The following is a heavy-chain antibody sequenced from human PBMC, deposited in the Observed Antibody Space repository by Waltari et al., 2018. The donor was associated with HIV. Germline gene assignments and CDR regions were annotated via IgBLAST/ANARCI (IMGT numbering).Heavy chain of an antibody. CDR2: IWPDGSTK. V-gene: IGHV3-30*02. CDR1: GFKFGVHG. CDR3: AKDRLTLTAAFDF. D-gene: IGHD1-20*01. Sequence: QVQLVESGGGVVQPGGTLRLSCVVSGFKFGVHGMHWVRQAPGKGVEWVSNIWPDGSTKFYGDSVKGRFNISRDNSKNTLYLEMSRLRPEDTAVYYCAKDRLTLTAAFDFWGQGALVTVSS. J-gene: IGHJ4*02.